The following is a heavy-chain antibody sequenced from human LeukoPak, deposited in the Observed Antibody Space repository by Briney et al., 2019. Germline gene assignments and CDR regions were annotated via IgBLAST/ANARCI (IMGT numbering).Heavy chain of an antibody. J-gene: IGHJ5*02. V-gene: IGHV3-21*01. CDR2: ISCSSSYI. CDR3: ARARSRNWFDP. Sequence: GGSLRLSCAASGFTFSSYSMNWVRQAPGKGLEWVSSISCSSSYIYYADSVKGRFTISRDNAKNSLYLQMNSLRAEDTAVYYCARARSRNWFDPWGQGTLVTVSS. CDR1: GFTFSSYS.